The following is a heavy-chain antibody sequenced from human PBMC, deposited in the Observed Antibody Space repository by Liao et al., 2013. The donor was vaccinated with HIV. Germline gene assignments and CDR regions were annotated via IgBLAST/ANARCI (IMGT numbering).Heavy chain of an antibody. Sequence: QLHLQESGPGLVKPSETLSLTCNVSGGSISSSSYYWGWIRQPTGEGLEWIGSIYYRGSTYYNPSFRSRVTISVDTSKNQFSLKLSSMTAADTAVYYCARVPRLGYASGMYNQYFDHWGQGTLVTVSS. D-gene: IGHD3-10*01. CDR1: GGSISSSSYY. V-gene: IGHV4-39*07. CDR3: ARVPRLGYASGMYNQYFDH. CDR2: IYYRGST. J-gene: IGHJ4*02.